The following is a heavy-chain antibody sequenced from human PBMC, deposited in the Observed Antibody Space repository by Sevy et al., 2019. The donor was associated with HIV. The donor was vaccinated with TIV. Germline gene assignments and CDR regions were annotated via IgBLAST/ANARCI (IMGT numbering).Heavy chain of an antibody. V-gene: IGHV3-30*02. CDR3: ARGTPAFSTGGVCFNWFDP. J-gene: IGHJ5*02. CDR1: RFSFNGYG. D-gene: IGHD2-8*02. CDR2: IRYDGSNK. Sequence: GGFLRLSCAASRFSFNGYGMHWVRQAPGKGLEWVAFIRYDGSNKYYADSVKGRFTISRDDSKNMLYLQMNSLRAEDTALYYCARGTPAFSTGGVCFNWFDPWGQGTLVTVSS.